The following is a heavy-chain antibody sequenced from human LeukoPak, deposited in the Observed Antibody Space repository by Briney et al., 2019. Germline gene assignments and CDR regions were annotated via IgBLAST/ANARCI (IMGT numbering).Heavy chain of an antibody. V-gene: IGHV4-34*01. CDR2: INRSGST. CDR3: ARGGRKWELLRRFDY. J-gene: IGHJ4*02. Sequence: PSETLSLTCAVYGGSFSGYYWSWIRQPPGKGLEWIGEINRSGSTNYNPSLKSRVTISVDTSKNQFSLKLSSVTAADTAVYYCARGGRKWELLRRFDYWGQGTLVTVSS. D-gene: IGHD1-26*01. CDR1: GGSFSGYY.